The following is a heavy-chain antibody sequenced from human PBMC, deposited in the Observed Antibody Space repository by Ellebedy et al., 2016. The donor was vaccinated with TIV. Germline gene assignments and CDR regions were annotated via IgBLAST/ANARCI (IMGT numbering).Heavy chain of an antibody. CDR3: ARGSLLRSGYDGDFDY. CDR1: GGSISSYY. CDR2: IYYSGST. V-gene: IGHV4-59*01. Sequence: MPSETLSLTCTVSGGSISSYYWSWIRQPPGKGLEWIGYIYYSGSTNYNPSLKSRVTISVDTSKNQFSLKLSSVTAADTAVYYCARGSLLRSGYDGDFDYWGQGTLVTVSS. D-gene: IGHD5-12*01. J-gene: IGHJ4*02.